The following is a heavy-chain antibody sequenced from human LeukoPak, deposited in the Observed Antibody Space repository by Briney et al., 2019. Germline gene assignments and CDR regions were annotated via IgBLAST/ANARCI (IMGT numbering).Heavy chain of an antibody. J-gene: IGHJ6*02. CDR2: MNPNSGNT. CDR3: ARGFRRIAAAGRFYYYGMDV. Sequence: ASVNVSCKASGYTFTSYDINWVRQATGQGLEWMGWMNPNSGNTGYAQKFQGRVTMTRNTSISTAYMELSSLRSEDTAVYYCARGFRRIAAAGRFYYYGMDVWGQGTTVTVSS. CDR1: GYTFTSYD. D-gene: IGHD6-13*01. V-gene: IGHV1-8*01.